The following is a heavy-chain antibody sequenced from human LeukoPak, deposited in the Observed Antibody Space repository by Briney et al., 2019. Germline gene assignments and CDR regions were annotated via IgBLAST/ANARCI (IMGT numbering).Heavy chain of an antibody. CDR1: GFTFSSYG. CDR3: ATDANWGFDY. CDR2: IRYDGSNK. Sequence: PGGSLRLSCAASGFTFSSYGMHWVRQAPGKGLEWVAFIRYDGSNKYYADSVKGRFTISRDNSKNTLYLQMNSLRADDKAVYYCATDANWGFDYWGQGTLVTVSS. V-gene: IGHV3-30*02. D-gene: IGHD7-27*01. J-gene: IGHJ4*02.